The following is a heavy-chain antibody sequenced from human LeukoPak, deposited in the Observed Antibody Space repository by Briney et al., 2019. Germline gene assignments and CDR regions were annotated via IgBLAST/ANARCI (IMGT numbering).Heavy chain of an antibody. V-gene: IGHV4-34*01. Sequence: PSETLSLTCAVYGGSFSGYYWSWIRQPPGKGLEWIGEINHSGSTNYNPSLKSRVTISVDTSKNQFSLKLSSVTAADTAVYYCAGAITIFGVFIGGQEPLVTVSS. CDR1: GGSFSGYY. J-gene: IGHJ4*02. CDR3: AGAITIFGVFI. D-gene: IGHD3-3*01. CDR2: INHSGST.